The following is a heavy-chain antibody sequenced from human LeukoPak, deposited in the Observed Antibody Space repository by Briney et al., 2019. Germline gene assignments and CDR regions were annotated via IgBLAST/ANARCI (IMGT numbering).Heavy chain of an antibody. D-gene: IGHD2-21*02. CDR1: GFTFTSYS. CDR2: TSDRGDYT. Sequence: GGSLRLSCAASGFTFTSYSMSWVRQAPGKGLEWVSGTSDRGDYTYYADSVKGRFTISRDNSKNTLYLQMNSLRAEDTAVYYCAKRRSDSYYFDQWGQGTLVAVSS. J-gene: IGHJ4*02. CDR3: AKRRSDSYYFDQ. V-gene: IGHV3-23*01.